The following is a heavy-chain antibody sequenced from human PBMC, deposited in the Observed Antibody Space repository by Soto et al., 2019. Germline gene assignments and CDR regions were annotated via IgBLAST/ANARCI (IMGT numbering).Heavy chain of an antibody. V-gene: IGHV3-23*01. CDR3: VSWVSAHFDY. Sequence: PGGSLRLSCAASGFTFDSPYSHGMSWVRQSPEKGPEWVSTISSNGANTHYAESVKGRFTISKDASRNTVHLHMNSLRAEDTATYFCVSWVSAHFDYWGHGTPVTVSS. CDR2: ISSNGANT. D-gene: IGHD2-8*01. CDR1: GFTFDSPYSHG. J-gene: IGHJ4*01.